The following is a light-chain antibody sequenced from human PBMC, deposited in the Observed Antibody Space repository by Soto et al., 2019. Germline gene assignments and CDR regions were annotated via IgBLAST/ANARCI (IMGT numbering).Light chain of an antibody. J-gene: IGKJ5*01. Sequence: DIQMTQSQSYLYASVGDRVTITCQASQDISNYLNWYQQKPGKAPKLLIYDASNLEPGVPSRFSGSRSWTDFTFTISNLQPEDIATYYCQQYDNLLSITFGQGTRLEIK. CDR3: QQYDNLLSIT. CDR2: DAS. V-gene: IGKV1-33*01. CDR1: QDISNY.